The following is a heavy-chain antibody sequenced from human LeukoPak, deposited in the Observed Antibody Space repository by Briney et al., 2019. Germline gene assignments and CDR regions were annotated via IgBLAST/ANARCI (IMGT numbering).Heavy chain of an antibody. CDR3: ARAYSPPQWSPFDY. V-gene: IGHV4-39*07. CDR2: IYYSGST. Sequence: SQTLSLTCTVSGGSISSGSYYWSWIRQPAGKGLEWIGSIYYSGSTYYKPSLKSRVTILLDTSKNQFSLKLSSVTAADTAVYYCARAYSPPQWSPFDYWGQGTLVTVSS. CDR1: GGSISSGSYY. J-gene: IGHJ4*02. D-gene: IGHD6-13*01.